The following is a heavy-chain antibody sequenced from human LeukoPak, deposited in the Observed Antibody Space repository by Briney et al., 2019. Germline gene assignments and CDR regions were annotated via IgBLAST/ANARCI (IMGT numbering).Heavy chain of an antibody. CDR3: TLTPGIAVAGKDY. Sequence: WVRQAPGKGLEWVGRIRSKANSYATAYAASVKGRFTISRDDSKNTAYLQMNSLKTEDTAVYYCTLTPGIAVAGKDYWGQGTLVTVSS. J-gene: IGHJ4*02. D-gene: IGHD6-19*01. V-gene: IGHV3-73*01. CDR2: IRSKANSYAT.